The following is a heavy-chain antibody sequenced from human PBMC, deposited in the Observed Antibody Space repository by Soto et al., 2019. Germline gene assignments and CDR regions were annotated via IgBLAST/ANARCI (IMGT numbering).Heavy chain of an antibody. D-gene: IGHD3-22*01. Sequence: QITLKESGPPLVKPTQTLTLTCTFSGFSLSTSGVGVGWIRQPPGKALEWLALIYWNDDKRYSPSLKSRLTITKDTSKNQVVLTMTNMDPVDTATYYCAHTADYYDSSGYQTSYYYYGMDVWGQGTTVTVSS. CDR3: AHTADYYDSSGYQTSYYYYGMDV. V-gene: IGHV2-5*01. J-gene: IGHJ6*02. CDR2: IYWNDDK. CDR1: GFSLSTSGVG.